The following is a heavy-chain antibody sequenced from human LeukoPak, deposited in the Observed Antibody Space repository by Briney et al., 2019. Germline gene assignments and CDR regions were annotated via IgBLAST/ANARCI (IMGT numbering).Heavy chain of an antibody. V-gene: IGHV4-31*03. CDR2: IYYSGST. CDR1: GGSISSGGYY. D-gene: IGHD3-22*01. Sequence: SETLSLTCTVSGGSISSGGYYWSWIRQHPGKGLEWIGYIYYSGSTYYNPSLKSRVTISVDTSKNQFSLKLSSVTAADTAVYYCARVTYDGSGAYFDYWGQGTLVIVSS. J-gene: IGHJ4*02. CDR3: ARVTYDGSGAYFDY.